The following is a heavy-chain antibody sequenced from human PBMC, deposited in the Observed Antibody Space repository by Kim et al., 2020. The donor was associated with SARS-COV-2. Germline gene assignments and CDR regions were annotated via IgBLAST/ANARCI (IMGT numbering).Heavy chain of an antibody. J-gene: IGHJ4*02. Sequence: SLRLSCAASGFIFDDFAMHWVRQAPGKGLEWVSAITKNSDSTAYADSVKGRFTISRDNAKNSLFLQMNSLRIEDTAFYYCAKLPYGFESGNIFDYWGQGTLVTVSS. CDR1: GFIFDDFA. CDR3: AKLPYGFESGNIFDY. V-gene: IGHV3-9*01. CDR2: ITKNSDST. D-gene: IGHD3-3*01.